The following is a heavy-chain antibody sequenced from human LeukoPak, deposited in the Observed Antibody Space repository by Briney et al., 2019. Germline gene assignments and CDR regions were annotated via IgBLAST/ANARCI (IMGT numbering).Heavy chain of an antibody. Sequence: SETLSLTCTVSGGSISSGDYYWSWVRQPPGKGLEWIGYIYYSGSTYYNPSLKSRVTISVDTSKNQFSLKLSSVTAADTAVYYCARDGGYSYGLFDYWGQGTLVTVSS. J-gene: IGHJ4*02. CDR1: GGSISSGDYY. CDR3: ARDGGYSYGLFDY. V-gene: IGHV4-30-4*08. CDR2: IYYSGST. D-gene: IGHD5-18*01.